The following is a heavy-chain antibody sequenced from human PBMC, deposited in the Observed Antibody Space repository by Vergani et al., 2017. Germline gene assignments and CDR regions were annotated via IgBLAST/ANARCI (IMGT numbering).Heavy chain of an antibody. D-gene: IGHD2-2*01. CDR2: TYYRSKWYN. CDR1: GDSVSSNSAA. J-gene: IGHJ5*02. V-gene: IGHV6-1*01. CDR3: ARDREGYCSSTSCYWYNWFDP. Sequence: QVQLLQSGPGLVKPSQTLSLTCAISGDSVSSNSAAWNWIRQSPSRGLEWLGRTYYRSKWYNDYAVSVKRRITINPDTSKNQFSLQLNSVTPEDTAVYYCARDREGYCSSTSCYWYNWFDPWGQGTLVTVSS.